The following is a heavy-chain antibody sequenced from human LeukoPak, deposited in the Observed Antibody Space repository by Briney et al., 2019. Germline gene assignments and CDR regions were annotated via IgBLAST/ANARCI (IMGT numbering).Heavy chain of an antibody. Sequence: ASVKVSCKASGYTFTSYYMHWARQAPGQGLEWMGIINPSGGSTSYAQKFQGRVTMTRDTSTSTVYMELSSLRSEDTAVYYCASSPSYYYGSGDLHPFDYWGQGTLVTVSS. D-gene: IGHD3-10*01. CDR1: GYTFTSYY. V-gene: IGHV1-46*03. CDR2: INPSGGST. CDR3: ASSPSYYYGSGDLHPFDY. J-gene: IGHJ4*02.